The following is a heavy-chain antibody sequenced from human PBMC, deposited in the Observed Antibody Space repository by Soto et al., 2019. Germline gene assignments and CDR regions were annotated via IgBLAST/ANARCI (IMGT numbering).Heavy chain of an antibody. CDR3: ARAGDSSSSPYYYGMDV. J-gene: IGHJ6*02. D-gene: IGHD6-6*01. CDR1: GYTFTCYY. CDR2: INPNSGGT. V-gene: IGHV1-2*02. Sequence: VKVSCKASGYTFTCYYMHWVRQAPGQGLEWMGWINPNSGGTNYAQKFQGRVTMTRDTSISTAYMELSRLRSDDTAVYYCARAGDSSSSPYYYGMDVWGQGTTVTVSS.